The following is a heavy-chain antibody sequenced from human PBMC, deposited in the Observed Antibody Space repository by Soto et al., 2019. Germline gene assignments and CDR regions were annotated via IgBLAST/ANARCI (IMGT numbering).Heavy chain of an antibody. CDR1: GFTFSSYS. Sequence: GGSLRLSCAASGFTFSSYSMNWVRQAPGKGLEWVSSISSSSSYIYYADSVKGRFTISRDNAKNSLYLQMNSLRAEDTAVYYCARWGSVQLAGMDVWGQGTTVTVSS. J-gene: IGHJ6*02. D-gene: IGHD6-6*01. CDR3: ARWGSVQLAGMDV. CDR2: ISSSSSYI. V-gene: IGHV3-21*01.